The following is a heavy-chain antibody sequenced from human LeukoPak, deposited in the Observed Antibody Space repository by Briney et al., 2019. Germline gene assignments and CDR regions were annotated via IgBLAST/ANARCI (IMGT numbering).Heavy chain of an antibody. J-gene: IGHJ4*02. CDR2: INPNSGGT. CDR1: GYTFTGYY. D-gene: IGHD6-13*01. CDR3: ARDLPTNRAAGYYFDY. Sequence: GSSVKVSCKASGYTFTGYYMHWVRQAPGQRLEWMGWINPNSGGTNYAQKFQGRVTMTRDTSISTAYMELSRLRSDDTAVYYCARDLPTNRAAGYYFDYWGQGTLVTVSS. V-gene: IGHV1-2*02.